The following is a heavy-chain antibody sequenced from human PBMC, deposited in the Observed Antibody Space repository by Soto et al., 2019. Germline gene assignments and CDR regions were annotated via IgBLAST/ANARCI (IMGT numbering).Heavy chain of an antibody. CDR3: AKVIRYDFWSGYHDY. CDR2: ISGSGGST. J-gene: IGHJ4*02. CDR1: GFTFSSYA. D-gene: IGHD3-3*01. V-gene: IGHV3-23*01. Sequence: GGSLRLSCAASGFTFSSYAMSWVRQAPGKGLEWVSAISGSGGSTYYADSVKGRFTISRDNSKNTLYLQMNSLRAEDTAVYYCAKVIRYDFWSGYHDYWGQGTLVTVSS.